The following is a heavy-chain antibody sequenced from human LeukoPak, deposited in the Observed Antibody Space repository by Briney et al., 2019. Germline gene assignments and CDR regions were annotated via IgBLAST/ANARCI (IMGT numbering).Heavy chain of an antibody. CDR1: GFTVTSNF. CDR2: THSGGAT. D-gene: IGHD4-23*01. Sequence: PGGTLRLSCAASGFTVTSNFMSWVRQASGKELDYVSVTHSGGATSCADSVNGRFTISRDISKTALYLQMNSLRGDDTAVYYCAGSAVTNLDSWGQGNLVTVSS. J-gene: IGHJ4*02. V-gene: IGHV3-66*01. CDR3: AGSAVTNLDS.